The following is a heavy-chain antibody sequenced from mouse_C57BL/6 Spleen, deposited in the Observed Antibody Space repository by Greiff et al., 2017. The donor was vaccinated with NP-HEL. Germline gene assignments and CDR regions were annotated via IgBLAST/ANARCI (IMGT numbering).Heavy chain of an antibody. CDR3: ARAYYSNWFAY. J-gene: IGHJ3*01. CDR1: GYTFTDYT. V-gene: IGHV1-78*01. CDR2: IYPRDGST. D-gene: IGHD2-5*01. Sequence: QVQLQQSDAELVKPGASVKISCKASGYTFTDYTIHWMKQRPEQGLEWIGYIYPRDGSTKYNEKFKGKATLTADKSSSTAYMQLNSLTSEDSAVYLCARAYYSNWFAYWGQGTLVTVSA.